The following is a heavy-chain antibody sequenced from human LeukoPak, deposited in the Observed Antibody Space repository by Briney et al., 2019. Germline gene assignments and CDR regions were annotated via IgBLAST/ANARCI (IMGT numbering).Heavy chain of an antibody. CDR1: GGSISTGGHY. CDR2: IYYTGST. J-gene: IGHJ4*02. Sequence: PSETLSLTCTVSGGSISTGGHYWSWIRQNPGKGLEWIGYIYYTGSTYYNPSLKSRVTISVDTSKNQFSLKLTSVTAADTAVYYCARVPLVWGRGSLVTVSS. V-gene: IGHV4-31*03. CDR3: ARVPLV.